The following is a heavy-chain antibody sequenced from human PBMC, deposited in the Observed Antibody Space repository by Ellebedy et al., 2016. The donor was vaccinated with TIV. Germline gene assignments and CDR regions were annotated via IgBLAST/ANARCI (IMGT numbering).Heavy chain of an antibody. CDR3: ASRMVAINPSGYGLDV. V-gene: IGHV3-74*01. CDR1: GFTFSSYW. D-gene: IGHD4/OR15-4a*01. CDR2: MNSDGSTT. J-gene: IGHJ6*02. Sequence: GESLKISCAASGFTFSSYWMHWARQAPGKGLVWVSHMNSDGSTTRYADSVQGRFTISRDNARNTLYLQMNSLRAEDTAVYYCASRMVAINPSGYGLDVWGQGTTVTVSS.